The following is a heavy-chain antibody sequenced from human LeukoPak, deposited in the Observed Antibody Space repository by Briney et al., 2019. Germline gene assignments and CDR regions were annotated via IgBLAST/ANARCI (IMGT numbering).Heavy chain of an antibody. D-gene: IGHD4-23*01. Sequence: SETLSLTCAVYGGSLSDYSWTWIRQPPGKGLEWIGEINPTASTNYNPSLKSRVTISVDTSKNQVSLNLRSVTAADTAMYYCAGQGQGNFGDYVDYWGQGTLVTVSS. CDR3: AGQGQGNFGDYVDY. J-gene: IGHJ4*02. V-gene: IGHV4-34*01. CDR2: INPTAST. CDR1: GGSLSDYS.